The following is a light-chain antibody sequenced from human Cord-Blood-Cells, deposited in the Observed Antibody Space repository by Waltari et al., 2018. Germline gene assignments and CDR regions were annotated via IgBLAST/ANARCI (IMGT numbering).Light chain of an antibody. CDR2: AAS. CDR3: QQSYSTPLT. Sequence: DIQMTQSPSSLSASVGDRVTITCRASQSISSYLNWYQQKPGKAPKLLIYAASSLQSGVPSRFSDSGSETDFTLTISSLQPEDCATYYCQQSYSTPLTFGGGTKVEIK. J-gene: IGKJ4*01. CDR1: QSISSY. V-gene: IGKV1-39*01.